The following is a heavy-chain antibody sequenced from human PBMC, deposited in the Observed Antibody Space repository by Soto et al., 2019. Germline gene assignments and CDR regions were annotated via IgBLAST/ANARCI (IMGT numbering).Heavy chain of an antibody. J-gene: IGHJ6*02. CDR3: AREDRYSSSWYRYYYGMDV. CDR1: GYTFTSYG. D-gene: IGHD6-13*01. Sequence: ASVKVSCKASGYTFTSYGISWVRQAPGQGLEWMGWISAYNGNTNYAQKLQGRVTMTTDTSTSTAYMELRSLRSDDTAVYYCAREDRYSSSWYRYYYGMDVWGQGTTVTVSS. CDR2: ISAYNGNT. V-gene: IGHV1-18*01.